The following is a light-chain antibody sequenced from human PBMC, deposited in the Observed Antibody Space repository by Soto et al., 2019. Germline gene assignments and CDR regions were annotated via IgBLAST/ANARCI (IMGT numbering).Light chain of an antibody. Sequence: EIVMTQSPATLSVSPGEGATLSCRASQSINSDLAWYQQRPGQAPRLLIYDAFTRATGIPARFSGSGSGTEVPRTISSLQAEDLAVYYCQQYSKWSPLTFCGGTKVEI. CDR3: QQYSKWSPLT. J-gene: IGKJ4*01. CDR1: QSINSD. V-gene: IGKV3-15*01. CDR2: DAF.